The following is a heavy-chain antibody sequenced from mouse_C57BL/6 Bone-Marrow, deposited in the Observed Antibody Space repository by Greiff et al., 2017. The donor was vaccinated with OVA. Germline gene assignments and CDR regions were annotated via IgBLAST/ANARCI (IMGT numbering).Heavy chain of an antibody. CDR1: GYTFTSYG. D-gene: IGHD1-1*01. J-gene: IGHJ3*01. CDR3: ARRDYYGSSLFAY. CDR2: IYPRSGNT. Sequence: QLQQSGAELARPGASVKLSCKASGYTFTSYGISWVKQRTGPGLEWIGEIYPRSGNTSYNEKFKGKATLTADKSSSTAYMELRSLTSEDSAVYFCARRDYYGSSLFAYWGQGTLVTVSA. V-gene: IGHV1-81*01.